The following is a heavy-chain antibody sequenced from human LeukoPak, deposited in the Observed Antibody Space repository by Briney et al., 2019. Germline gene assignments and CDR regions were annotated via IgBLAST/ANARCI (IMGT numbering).Heavy chain of an antibody. V-gene: IGHV3-48*03. CDR3: GASRQYVGAFDI. CDR1: GFTFSSYE. CDR2: ISSSSTII. D-gene: IGHD3-16*01. Sequence: GGSLRLSCAASGFTFSSYELYWVRQAPGKGLEWISYISSSSTIIKYPDSVRGRFTISRDDARESLYLQMSSLRADDTAIYYCGASRQYVGAFDIWGQGTLVTVSS. J-gene: IGHJ3*02.